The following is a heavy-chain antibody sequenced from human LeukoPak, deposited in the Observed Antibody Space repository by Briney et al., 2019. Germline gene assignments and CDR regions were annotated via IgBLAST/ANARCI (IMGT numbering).Heavy chain of an antibody. V-gene: IGHV4-34*01. CDR3: ARWGVVAAGSLDY. Sequence: SETLSLTCAVYGGSFSGYYWSWIRQPPGKGLEWIGEINHSGSTNYNPSLKSRVTISVDTSKNQFSLKLSSVTAADTAVYYCARWGVVAAGSLDYWGQGTLVTVSS. J-gene: IGHJ4*02. CDR1: GGSFSGYY. CDR2: INHSGST. D-gene: IGHD2-15*01.